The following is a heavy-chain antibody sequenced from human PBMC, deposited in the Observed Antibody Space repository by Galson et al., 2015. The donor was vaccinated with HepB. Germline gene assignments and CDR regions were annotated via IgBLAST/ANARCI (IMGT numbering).Heavy chain of an antibody. CDR2: ISGSGGNT. V-gene: IGHV3-23*01. CDR3: AKGARLGVGGYFYYMDV. Sequence: SLRLSCAASGFNFRSGAMSWVRQAPGKGLEWVSAISGSGGNTYYADSVKGRFTISRDNSRNTLHLQMNRLRADDTAKYYCAKGARLGVGGYFYYMDVWGKGTTVAVSS. D-gene: IGHD3-16*01. J-gene: IGHJ6*03. CDR1: GFNFRSGA.